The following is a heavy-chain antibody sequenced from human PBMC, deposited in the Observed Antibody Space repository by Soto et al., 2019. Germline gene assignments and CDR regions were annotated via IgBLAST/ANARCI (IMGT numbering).Heavy chain of an antibody. CDR3: ARGKGYCVTTSCYKGFDL. D-gene: IGHD2-2*02. Sequence: GGSLRLSCAASVFTVSSEYMSWVRQAPGGGGLEWVSLLYSGGSTHYADSVKDRFTISRDSSENTLSLQMNSLRVEDTAVYYCARGKGYCVTTSCYKGFDLWGQGTMVTVSS. CDR2: LYSGGST. CDR1: VFTVSSEY. V-gene: IGHV3-66*01. J-gene: IGHJ3*01.